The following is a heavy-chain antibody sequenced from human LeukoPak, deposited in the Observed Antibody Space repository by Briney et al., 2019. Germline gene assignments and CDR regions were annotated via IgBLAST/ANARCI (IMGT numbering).Heavy chain of an antibody. CDR1: GFTFSSYG. V-gene: IGHV3-23*01. J-gene: IGHJ6*03. CDR3: AKRRGLELLYYYYMDV. Sequence: GGSLRLSCAASGFTFSSYGMNWVRQAPGKGLEWVSGIVPSGGTTYYADSVKGRFTISRDNSKNTLYLQMNSLRAEDTAVYYCAKRRGLELLYYYYMDVWGKGTTVTVSS. CDR2: IVPSGGTT. D-gene: IGHD1-7*01.